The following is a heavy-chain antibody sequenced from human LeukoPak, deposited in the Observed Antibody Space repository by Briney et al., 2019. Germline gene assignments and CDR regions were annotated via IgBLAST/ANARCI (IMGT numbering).Heavy chain of an antibody. CDR3: AKDGRRGYYYDSSGDPHGAFDI. Sequence: LTGGSLRLSCAASGFTFSSYAMSWVRQAPGKGLEWVSAISGSGGSTYYADSVKGRFTISRDNSKNTLYLQMNSLRAEDTAVYYCAKDGRRGYYYDSSGDPHGAFDIWGQGTMVTVSS. CDR1: GFTFSSYA. CDR2: ISGSGGST. V-gene: IGHV3-23*01. D-gene: IGHD3-22*01. J-gene: IGHJ3*02.